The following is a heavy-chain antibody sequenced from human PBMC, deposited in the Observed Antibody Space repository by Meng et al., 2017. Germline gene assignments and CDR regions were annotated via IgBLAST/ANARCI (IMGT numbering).Heavy chain of an antibody. CDR3: ARENFEVIRYFDWSREDEAEGYFYYGMDV. CDR2: IYYSGTT. J-gene: IGHJ6*02. Sequence: GSLRLSCTVSGGSISSNYWSWIRQPPGIGLEWIGNIYYSGTTNYNPSLKSRVTISVDTSKNQFSLILSSVTAADTGVYYCARENFEVIRYFDWSREDEAEGYFYYGMDVWGQGTTVTVSS. CDR1: GGSISSNY. V-gene: IGHV4-59*01. D-gene: IGHD3-9*01.